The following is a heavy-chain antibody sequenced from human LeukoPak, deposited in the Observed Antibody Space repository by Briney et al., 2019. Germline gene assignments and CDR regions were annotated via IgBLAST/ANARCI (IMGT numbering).Heavy chain of an antibody. V-gene: IGHV3-23*01. CDR1: GFGVSSNA. Sequence: GGSLRLSCEASGFGVSSNAMAWVRRAPGKGLEWVSGLGSDGRTHYADSVKGRFTISRDNPKKTLYLQMDSLRAEDTAVYYCAKDHYYDSSNYYYGRPNLFDYWGQGTLVTVSS. D-gene: IGHD3-22*01. J-gene: IGHJ4*02. CDR2: LGSDGRT. CDR3: AKDHYYDSSNYYYGRPNLFDY.